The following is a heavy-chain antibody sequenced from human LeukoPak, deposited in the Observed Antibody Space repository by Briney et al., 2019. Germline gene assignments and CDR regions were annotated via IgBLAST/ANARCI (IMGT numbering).Heavy chain of an antibody. J-gene: IGHJ4*02. V-gene: IGHV3-9*01. D-gene: IGHD3-10*01. Sequence: GGSLRLSCAASGFTFDDYAMHWVRQAPGKGLEWVSAISWNSDSVGYADSVKGRFTISRDNAKNSLYLQMNSLRAEDTAVYYCARNLNEFGESYYFDYWGQGTLVTVSS. CDR2: ISWNSDSV. CDR3: ARNLNEFGESYYFDY. CDR1: GFTFDDYA.